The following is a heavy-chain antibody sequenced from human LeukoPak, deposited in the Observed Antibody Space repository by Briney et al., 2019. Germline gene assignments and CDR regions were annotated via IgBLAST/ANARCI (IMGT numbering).Heavy chain of an antibody. V-gene: IGHV4-61*08. CDR2: IYYSGST. CDR3: AGAKSPPYYYGMDV. J-gene: IGHJ6*02. Sequence: PSETLSLTCTVSGGSISSGGYYWSWIRQPPGKGLEWIGYIYYSGSTNYNPSLKSRVIISVDTSKNQFSLRLSSVTAADTAMYYCAGAKSPPYYYGMDVWGQGTTVTVSS. CDR1: GGSISSGGYY.